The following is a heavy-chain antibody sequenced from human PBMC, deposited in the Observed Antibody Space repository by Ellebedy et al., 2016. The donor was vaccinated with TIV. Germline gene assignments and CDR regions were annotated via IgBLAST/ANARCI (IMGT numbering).Heavy chain of an antibody. D-gene: IGHD3-22*01. V-gene: IGHV3-7*03. J-gene: IGHJ3*02. CDR1: GFTVSSNY. CDR2: IKQDGSEK. CDR3: ARDRGGQYSSDGYYDAFDI. Sequence: GGSLRLSCAASGFTVSSNYMSWVRQAPGKGLEWVANIKQDGSEKYYVDSVKGRFPISRDNAKNSLYLQMHSLRAEDKAGYYCARDRGGQYSSDGYYDAFDIWGQGTMVTVS.